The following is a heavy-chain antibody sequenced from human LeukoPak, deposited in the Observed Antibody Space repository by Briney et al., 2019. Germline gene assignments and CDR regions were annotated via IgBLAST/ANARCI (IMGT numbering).Heavy chain of an antibody. D-gene: IGHD3-16*01. J-gene: IGHJ4*02. CDR2: ISNTGNTV. CDR1: GFIFSDSF. CDR3: ASGGGDFRFDY. Sequence: GGSLRLSCSASGFIFSDSFMAWFRQAPGKGLEWISYISNTGNTVFYSDSVKGRFTISRDNARDSMYLQMNTLRGEDTAVYYCASGGGDFRFDYWGQGTLVTVSS. V-gene: IGHV3-11*01.